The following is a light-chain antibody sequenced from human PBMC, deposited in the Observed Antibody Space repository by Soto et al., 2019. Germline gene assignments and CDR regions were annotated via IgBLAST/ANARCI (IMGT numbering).Light chain of an antibody. Sequence: QSALTQPASVSGSPGQSITISCTGISSDVGGYNYVSWYQQHPGKAPKLMIYEVTQRPSGVPNRFSGSKSGNTASLTVSGLQAEDEADYYCNSYAASGNLWVFGGGTKLTVL. J-gene: IGLJ3*02. CDR3: NSYAASGNLWV. CDR1: SSDVGGYNY. CDR2: EVT. V-gene: IGLV2-14*01.